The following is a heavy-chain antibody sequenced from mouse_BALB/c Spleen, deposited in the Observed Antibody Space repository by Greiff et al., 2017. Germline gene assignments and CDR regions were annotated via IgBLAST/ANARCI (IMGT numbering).Heavy chain of an antibody. D-gene: IGHD1-2*01. J-gene: IGHJ2*01. CDR3: ARVHYYGSLFDY. V-gene: IGHV3-2*02. CDR1: GYSITSDYA. CDR2: ISYSGST. Sequence: ESGPGLVKPSQSLSLTCTVTGYSITSDYAWNWIRQFPGNKLEWMGYISYSGSTSYNPSLKSRISITRDTSKNQFFLQLNSVTTEDTATYYCARVHYYGSLFDYWGQGTTLTVSS.